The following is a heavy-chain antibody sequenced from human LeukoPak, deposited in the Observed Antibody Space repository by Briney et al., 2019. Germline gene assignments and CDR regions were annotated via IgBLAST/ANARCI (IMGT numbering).Heavy chain of an antibody. CDR2: INIGGTNT. CDR3: ATDGAGFDT. Sequence: KAGGSLRLSCAASGFTFNDYYMSWIRQAPGKGLEWLSYINIGGTNTHYADSVKGRFTISRDNAKKSLYLEMNNLRAEDTAVYYCATDGAGFDTWGQGVLFTVSS. CDR1: GFTFNDYY. J-gene: IGHJ5*02. V-gene: IGHV3-11*01.